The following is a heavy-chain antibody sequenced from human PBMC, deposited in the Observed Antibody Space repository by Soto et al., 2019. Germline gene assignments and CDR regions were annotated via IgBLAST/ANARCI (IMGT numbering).Heavy chain of an antibody. D-gene: IGHD3-10*01. CDR2: IKSKADGGTT. CDR3: TTDSLFTIKLVRFDY. V-gene: IGHV3-15*07. Sequence: EVQLVESGGGLVKPGGSLRLSCAASGFTFSDAWINWVRQAPGKGLEWVGRIKSKADGGTTDFAAPVKGRFAISRDDSKDMMYMQMNSLKTEDTAVYYCTTDSLFTIKLVRFDYWGHGTLVTVSS. CDR1: GFTFSDAW. J-gene: IGHJ4*01.